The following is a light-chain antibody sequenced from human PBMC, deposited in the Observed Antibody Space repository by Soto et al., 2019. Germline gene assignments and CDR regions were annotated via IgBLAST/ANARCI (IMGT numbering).Light chain of an antibody. J-gene: IGKJ5*01. V-gene: IGKV3-11*01. CDR3: QPRNNWAPGIT. CDR2: DAS. Sequence: EIVLTQSPATLSLSPGERATLSCRASQSVSSYLAWYQQKPGQAPRLLIYDASNRATGIPARFSGSGSGTGFPLPISRLEAEDFSVYYRQPRNNWAPGITFGQGTRLEIK. CDR1: QSVSSY.